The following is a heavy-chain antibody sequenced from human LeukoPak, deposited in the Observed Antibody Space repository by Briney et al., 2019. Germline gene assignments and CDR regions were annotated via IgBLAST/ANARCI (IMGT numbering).Heavy chain of an antibody. J-gene: IGHJ6*02. Sequence: PSETLSLTCTVSGGSISSYYWSWIRQPPGKGLEWIGEINHSGSTNYNPSLKSRVTISVDTSKNQFSLKLSSVTAADTAVYYCASTGSSQRKYYYYGMDVWGQGTTVTVSS. CDR3: ASTGSSQRKYYYYGMDV. D-gene: IGHD6-6*01. V-gene: IGHV4-34*01. CDR2: INHSGST. CDR1: GGSISSYY.